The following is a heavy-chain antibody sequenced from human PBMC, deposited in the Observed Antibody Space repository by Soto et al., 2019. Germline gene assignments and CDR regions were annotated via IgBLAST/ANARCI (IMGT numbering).Heavy chain of an antibody. CDR1: GYTFTSYD. CDR2: MNPNSGNT. V-gene: IGHV1-8*01. Sequence: ASVKVSCKASGYTFTSYDINWVRQATGQGLEWMGWMNPNSGNTGYAQKFQGRVTMTRNTSISTAYMELSSPRSEDTAVYYCARADIPPLGYCSGGSCYQIDYWGQGTLVTVSS. J-gene: IGHJ4*02. D-gene: IGHD2-15*01. CDR3: ARADIPPLGYCSGGSCYQIDY.